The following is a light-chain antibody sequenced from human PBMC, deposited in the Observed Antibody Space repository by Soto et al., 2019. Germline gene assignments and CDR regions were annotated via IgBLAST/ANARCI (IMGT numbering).Light chain of an antibody. CDR1: QSVSSSY. Sequence: EIVLTQSLGSLSLSPGERANLSCRAIQSVSSSYLAWYQQKPGQAPRLLIYGASSRATGIPDRFSGSGSGTDFPLTISRLEPEDFAVYYCQQYGSSPEYTFGQGTKLEIK. CDR2: GAS. J-gene: IGKJ2*01. CDR3: QQYGSSPEYT. V-gene: IGKV3-20*01.